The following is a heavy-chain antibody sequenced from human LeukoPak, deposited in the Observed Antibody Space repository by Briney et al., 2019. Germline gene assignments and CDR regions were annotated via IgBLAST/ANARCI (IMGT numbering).Heavy chain of an antibody. CDR2: IYRSGST. D-gene: IGHD3-22*01. J-gene: IGHJ5*02. Sequence: SETLSLTCTVSGYSISSGYYWGWIRQPPGKGLEWIGSIYRSGSTYYNPSLKSRVTISVDTSKNQFSLKLSSVTAADTAVYYCARAESHDSSADWFDPWGQGTLVTVSS. V-gene: IGHV4-38-2*02. CDR1: GYSISSGYY. CDR3: ARAESHDSSADWFDP.